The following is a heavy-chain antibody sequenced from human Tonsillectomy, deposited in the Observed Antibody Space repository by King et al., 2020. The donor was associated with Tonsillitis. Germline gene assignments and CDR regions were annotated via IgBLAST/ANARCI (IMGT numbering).Heavy chain of an antibody. CDR1: GFSLSNPRMG. D-gene: IGHD3-3*01. CDR3: ERMGFFGVFNYFYMDV. Sequence: TLQESGPVLVKPTETLTLTCTVSGFSLSNPRMGVSWIRQPPGKALEWLAHIFSNDEKSFNTSLKSRLAISKDTSRSQVVLTMTNMDPVDTATYYCERMGFFGVFNYFYMDVWGEGTTVTVSS. V-gene: IGHV2-26*01. J-gene: IGHJ6*03. CDR2: IFSNDEK.